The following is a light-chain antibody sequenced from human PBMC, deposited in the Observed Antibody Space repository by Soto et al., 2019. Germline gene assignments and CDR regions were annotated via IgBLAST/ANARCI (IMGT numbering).Light chain of an antibody. CDR3: AALDDSLSGWV. Sequence: QAVLTQPPSASGTPGQRVTISCSGSSSNIGSNYVYWYQQLPGTAPKLIIYRNNQRPSGVPDRFSGSKSGTSASLAISGLRSEDEADYYCAALDDSLSGWVFGGGTKVTVL. CDR2: RNN. J-gene: IGLJ3*02. V-gene: IGLV1-47*01. CDR1: SSNIGSNY.